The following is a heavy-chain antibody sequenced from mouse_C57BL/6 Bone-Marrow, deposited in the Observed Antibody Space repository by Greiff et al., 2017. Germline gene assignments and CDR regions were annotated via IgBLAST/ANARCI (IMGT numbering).Heavy chain of an antibody. J-gene: IGHJ2*01. CDR1: GYTFTDYE. D-gene: IGHD5-5*01. CDR2: IDPETGGT. CDR3: TRERRLPHYVDD. V-gene: IGHV1-15*01. Sequence: VQLQQSGAELVRPGASVTLSCKASGYTFTDYEMHWVKQTPVHGLEWIGAIDPETGGTAYNQKFKGKAILTADKSSSTAYMELRGLTSEDSAVYYGTRERRLPHYVDDCGQGTTLTGSS.